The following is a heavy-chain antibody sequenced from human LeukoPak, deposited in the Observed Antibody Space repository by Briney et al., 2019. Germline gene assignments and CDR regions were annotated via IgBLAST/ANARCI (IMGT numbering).Heavy chain of an antibody. J-gene: IGHJ6*03. D-gene: IGHD2-2*01. CDR1: GGTFSSYA. V-gene: IGHV1-69*13. CDR3: AITAGDCSSTSCHPPYYYYYYMDV. Sequence: ASVKVSCKASGGTFSSYAISWVRQSPGQGLEWMGGIIPIFGTANYAQKFQGRVTITADESTSTAYMELSSLGSEDTAVYYCAITAGDCSSTSCHPPYYYYYYMDVWGKGTTVTVSS. CDR2: IIPIFGTA.